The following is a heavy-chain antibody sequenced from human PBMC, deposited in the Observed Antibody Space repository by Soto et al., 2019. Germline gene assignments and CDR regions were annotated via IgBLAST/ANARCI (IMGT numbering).Heavy chain of an antibody. CDR1: GKSLSGYY. J-gene: IGHJ4*02. Sequence: KPSETLSLTCAVYGKSLSGYYWSWIRQPPGKALEWIGEINHSGNTNYNPSLKSRVTISVDTSKNQLFLNLSSVTAADTAIYYCARHHVRGRTIAGAAEFWGQGTLVTVSS. D-gene: IGHD1-26*01. V-gene: IGHV4-34*01. CDR2: INHSGNT. CDR3: ARHHVRGRTIAGAAEF.